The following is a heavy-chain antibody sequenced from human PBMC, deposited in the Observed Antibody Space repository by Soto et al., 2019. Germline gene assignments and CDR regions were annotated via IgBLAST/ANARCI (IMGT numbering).Heavy chain of an antibody. V-gene: IGHV3-23*01. CDR2: ISGSGSDR. J-gene: IGHJ6*03. Sequence: EVQVLESGGGLVQAGGSLRLSCVASGFTFSTYAMNWVRQAPGKGLEWVSGISGSGSDRYYGDSVRGRFTISRDNSNYSLNLQMNSLRVEDTAIYYCTKATRSYYYYMEIWGKGTTVTVSS. CDR3: TKATRSYYYYMEI. D-gene: IGHD3-10*01. CDR1: GFTFSTYA.